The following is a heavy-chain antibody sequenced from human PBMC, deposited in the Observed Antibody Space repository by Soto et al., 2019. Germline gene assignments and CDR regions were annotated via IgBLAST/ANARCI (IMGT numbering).Heavy chain of an antibody. Sequence: SVKVSCKASGGTFSSYAISWVRQAPGQGLEWMGWIIPIFGTANYAQKFQGRVTMTADESTSTAYMELSSLRSEDTAVYYCARGDYYYYGMDVWGQGTTVTVPS. CDR3: ARGDYYYYGMDV. D-gene: IGHD3-10*01. CDR1: GGTFSSYA. V-gene: IGHV1-69*13. CDR2: IIPIFGTA. J-gene: IGHJ6*02.